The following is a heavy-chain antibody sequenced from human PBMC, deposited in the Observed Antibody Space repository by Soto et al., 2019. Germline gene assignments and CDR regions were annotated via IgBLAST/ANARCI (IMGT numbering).Heavy chain of an antibody. J-gene: IGHJ4*02. Sequence: PGGSLRLSCAASGFTFSTYAMTWVRQAPGKGLEWVSGISGGGGSTDYADSVKGRFTISRDNSKNTLYLQMNSLRAEDTAVYYCAKGGCSGGSCPMGFDYWGQGTLVTVSS. V-gene: IGHV3-23*01. CDR2: ISGGGGST. CDR1: GFTFSTYA. CDR3: AKGGCSGGSCPMGFDY. D-gene: IGHD2-15*01.